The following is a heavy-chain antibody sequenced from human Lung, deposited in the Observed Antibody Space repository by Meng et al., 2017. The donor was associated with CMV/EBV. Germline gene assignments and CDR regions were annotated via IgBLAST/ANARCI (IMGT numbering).Heavy chain of an antibody. CDR2: IYAGGST. Sequence: SXAASGFTVINNYMNWVRQAPGKGLEWVSIIYAGGSTDDADSVNGRFTISRDNSKNTLYLQMNSLRPDDTAVYYCAREKEGRMSTISAFDIWGQGTXVTVSS. CDR3: AREKEGRMSTISAFDI. V-gene: IGHV3-66*02. D-gene: IGHD5-24*01. J-gene: IGHJ3*02. CDR1: GFTVINNY.